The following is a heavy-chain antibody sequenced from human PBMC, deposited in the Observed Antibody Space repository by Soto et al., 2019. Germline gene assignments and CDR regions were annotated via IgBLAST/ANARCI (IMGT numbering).Heavy chain of an antibody. J-gene: IGHJ4*02. CDR3: AKDRDGFDY. Sequence: QVQLVESGGGVVQPGRSLRLSCAASGFTFSSYGMHWVRQAPGKGLEWVAVISCDGSNKYYADSVKGRFTISRDNSKIALYLQMNSLRAEDTAGYYCAKDRDGFDYWGQGTLVTVSS. V-gene: IGHV3-30*18. CDR2: ISCDGSNK. CDR1: GFTFSSYG.